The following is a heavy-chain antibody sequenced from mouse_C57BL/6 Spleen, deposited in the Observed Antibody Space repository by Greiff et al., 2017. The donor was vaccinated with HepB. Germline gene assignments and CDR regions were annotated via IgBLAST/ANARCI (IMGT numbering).Heavy chain of an antibody. J-gene: IGHJ2*01. CDR3: ARGITTVVATKEDY. CDR1: GYTFTSYW. V-gene: IGHV1-55*01. Sequence: QVQLQQPGAELVKPGASVKMSCKASGYTFTSYWITWVKQRPGQGLEWIGDIYPGSGSTNYNEKFKSKATLTVDTSSSTAYMQLSSLTSEDSAVYYCARGITTVVATKEDYLGQGTTLTVSS. CDR2: IYPGSGST. D-gene: IGHD1-1*01.